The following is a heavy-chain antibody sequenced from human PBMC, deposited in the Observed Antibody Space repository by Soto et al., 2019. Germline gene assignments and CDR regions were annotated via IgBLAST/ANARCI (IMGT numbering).Heavy chain of an antibody. J-gene: IGHJ4*02. CDR1: GFTFSTAW. D-gene: IGHD3-3*01. CDR3: TTDSLRFLEWLIDY. CDR2: IKSKTDGGTT. Sequence: EVQLVESGGGLVKPGGSLRLSCAASGFTFSTAWMNWVRQAPGKGLEWVGRIKSKTDGGTTDYAEPVKGRFTISRDDSNNTLYLQMNSLKTEDTAVYYCTTDSLRFLEWLIDYWGQGTLVTVSS. V-gene: IGHV3-15*07.